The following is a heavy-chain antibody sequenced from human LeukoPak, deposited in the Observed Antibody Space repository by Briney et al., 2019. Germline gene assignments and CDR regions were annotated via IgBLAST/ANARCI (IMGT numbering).Heavy chain of an antibody. CDR2: INHSGST. CDR3: ARVNYYDSSGYYRRSDYYYYMDV. Sequence: SETLSLTCAVYGGSFSGYYWSWIRQPPGKGLEWIGEINHSGSTNYNPSLKSRVTISVDTSKNQFSLKLSSVTAADTAVYYCARVNYYDSSGYYRRSDYYYYMDVWGKGTTVTISS. J-gene: IGHJ6*03. D-gene: IGHD3-22*01. CDR1: GGSFSGYY. V-gene: IGHV4-34*01.